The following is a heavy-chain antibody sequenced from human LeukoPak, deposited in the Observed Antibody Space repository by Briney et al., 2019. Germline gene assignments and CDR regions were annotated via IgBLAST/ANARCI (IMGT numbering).Heavy chain of an antibody. CDR2: IYYSGST. Sequence: SETLSLTCTVSGGSISSSSYYWGWIRQPPGKGLEWIGSIYYSGSTYYNPSLKSRVTISVDTSKNQFSLKLSSVTAADTAVYYCARRLGREYQLLLNYYYGMDVWGQGTTVTVSS. CDR3: ARRLGREYQLLLNYYYGMDV. V-gene: IGHV4-39*01. CDR1: GGSISSSSYY. D-gene: IGHD2-2*01. J-gene: IGHJ6*02.